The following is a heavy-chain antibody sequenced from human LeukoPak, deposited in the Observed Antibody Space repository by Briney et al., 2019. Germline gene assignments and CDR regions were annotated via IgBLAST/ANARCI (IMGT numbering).Heavy chain of an antibody. CDR1: GGSISSYY. D-gene: IGHD3-10*01. J-gene: IGHJ4*02. V-gene: IGHV4-59*01. Sequence: SETLSLTCTVSGGSISSYYWSWIRQPPGKGLEWIGYIYYSGSTKYKSSLKSRVTISVDTSKNQFSLKLSSVTAADTAVYYCARGKEVITMLRGLKPGYYFDYWGQGTLVTVSS. CDR2: IYYSGST. CDR3: ARGKEVITMLRGLKPGYYFDY.